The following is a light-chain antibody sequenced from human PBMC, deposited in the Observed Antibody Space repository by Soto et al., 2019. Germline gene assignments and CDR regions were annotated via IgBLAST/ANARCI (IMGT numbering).Light chain of an antibody. J-gene: IGKJ1*01. CDR2: KAS. CDR1: QTISSW. Sequence: DIQMNQYHSTLSGSVGDRVTITCRASQTISSWLAWYQQKPGKAPKLLIYKASTLKSGVPSRFSGSGSGTEFTLTISSLQPDDFATYYCQHYNSYSEAFGQGTKVDIK. CDR3: QHYNSYSEA. V-gene: IGKV1-5*03.